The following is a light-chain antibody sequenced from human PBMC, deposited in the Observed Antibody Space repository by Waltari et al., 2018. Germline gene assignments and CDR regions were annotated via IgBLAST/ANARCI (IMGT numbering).Light chain of an antibody. Sequence: DIQMTQSPSSLSASVGDRVTITCRASQSISTSLNWYQQKPGKAPKLLIFAASSLHSGVPSRFSGGGSGTDFTLTISSLQSEDFAVYFCQQYNHWPLAFGGGTNIEIK. CDR2: AAS. CDR1: QSISTS. J-gene: IGKJ4*01. V-gene: IGKV1-39*01. CDR3: QQYNHWPLA.